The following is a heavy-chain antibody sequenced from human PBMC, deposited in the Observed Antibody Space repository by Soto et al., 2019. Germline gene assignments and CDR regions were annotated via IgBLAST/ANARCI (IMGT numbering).Heavy chain of an antibody. J-gene: IGHJ6*02. Sequence: QVQLVESGGGVVQPGRSLRLSCAASGFTFSSYGMHWVRQAPGKGLEWVAVISYDGSNKYYADSVKGRFTISRDNSKNTLYLQMNSLRAEDTAVYYCAKATSSSSTYGMDVWGQGTTVTVSS. D-gene: IGHD6-13*01. CDR3: AKATSSSSTYGMDV. CDR2: ISYDGSNK. V-gene: IGHV3-30*18. CDR1: GFTFSSYG.